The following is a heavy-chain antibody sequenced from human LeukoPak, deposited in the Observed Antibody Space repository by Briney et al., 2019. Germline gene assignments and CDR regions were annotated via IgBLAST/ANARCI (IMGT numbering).Heavy chain of an antibody. Sequence: PGGSLRLSCAASGFTFSSCAMSWVRQAPGKGLEWVSGISGSGGNTYYADSVKGRFTISRDNSKNTLYLQMNSLRAEDTAVYYCAKGEFGWYPRGLFDYWGQGTLVTVSS. CDR2: ISGSGGNT. V-gene: IGHV3-23*01. J-gene: IGHJ4*02. CDR1: GFTFSSCA. CDR3: AKGEFGWYPRGLFDY. D-gene: IGHD6-19*01.